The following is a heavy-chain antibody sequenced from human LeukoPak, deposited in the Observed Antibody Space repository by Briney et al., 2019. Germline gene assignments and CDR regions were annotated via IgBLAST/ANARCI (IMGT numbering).Heavy chain of an antibody. CDR3: ARDYGTTRENAFDI. V-gene: IGHV1-2*02. CDR1: GYTFIDYY. Sequence: ASVKVSCKASGYTFIDYYIHWLRQAPGQGLEWMGFINGSLNDIKYAQKFRSRVTLTRDTSISTAYMELRGLRSDDTAVYYCARDYGTTRENAFDIWGQGTMVTVSS. CDR2: INGSLNDI. J-gene: IGHJ3*02. D-gene: IGHD1-7*01.